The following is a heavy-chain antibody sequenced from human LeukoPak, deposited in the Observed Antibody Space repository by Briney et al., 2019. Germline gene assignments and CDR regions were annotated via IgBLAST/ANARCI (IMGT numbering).Heavy chain of an antibody. J-gene: IGHJ4*02. Sequence: GGSLRLSCAASGFTFSSYAMSWVRQAPGEGLEWVSAISGSVAGTYYAASLTGRFTLSRDNYKNPLYLKMNSLSAEDTAVYYCAKADAAAVRVYDFWGQGTLVTVST. CDR1: GFTFSSYA. D-gene: IGHD6-25*01. CDR2: ISGSVAGT. CDR3: AKADAAAVRVYDF. V-gene: IGHV3-23*01.